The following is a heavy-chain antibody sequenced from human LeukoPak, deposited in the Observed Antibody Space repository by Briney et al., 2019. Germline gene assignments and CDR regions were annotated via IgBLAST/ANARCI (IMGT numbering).Heavy chain of an antibody. CDR1: GGSISSYY. Sequence: PSETLSLTCTVSGGSISSYYWSWIRQPPGKGLEWIGYIYYSGSTNYNPSLKSRVTISVDTSKNQFSLKLSSVTAADTAVYYCARMSSGYYSTYYFDYWGQGTLVTVSS. J-gene: IGHJ4*02. CDR3: ARMSSGYYSTYYFDY. CDR2: IYYSGST. V-gene: IGHV4-59*08. D-gene: IGHD3-22*01.